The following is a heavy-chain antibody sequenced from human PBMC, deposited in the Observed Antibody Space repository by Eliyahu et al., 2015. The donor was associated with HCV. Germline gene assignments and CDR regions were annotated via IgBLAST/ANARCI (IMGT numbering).Heavy chain of an antibody. CDR1: GGTFSSYT. CDR3: ARGTNRHYSSSSWEYYYYYGMDV. Sequence: EVKKPGSSVKVSCKASGGTFSSYTISWVRQAPGQGLEWMGRIIPILGIANYAQKFQGRVTITADKSTSTAYMELSSLRSEDTAVYYCARGTNRHYSSSSWEYYYYYGMDVWGQGTTVTVSS. D-gene: IGHD6-6*01. V-gene: IGHV1-69*02. CDR2: IIPILGIA. J-gene: IGHJ6*02.